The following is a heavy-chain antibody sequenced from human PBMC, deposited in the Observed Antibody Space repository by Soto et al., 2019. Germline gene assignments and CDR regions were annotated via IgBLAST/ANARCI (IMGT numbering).Heavy chain of an antibody. D-gene: IGHD6-25*01. Sequence: QVQLQQWGAGLLKPSETLSLTCAVYGGSFSGYYWSWIRQPPWKGLEWIGEMNHSGSTNYNPSLNSRVTISVDTSKNQFSLKLSSVTAADTAVYYCARRSAAGPWGQGTLVTVSS. J-gene: IGHJ5*02. CDR2: MNHSGST. CDR3: ARRSAAGP. V-gene: IGHV4-34*01. CDR1: GGSFSGYY.